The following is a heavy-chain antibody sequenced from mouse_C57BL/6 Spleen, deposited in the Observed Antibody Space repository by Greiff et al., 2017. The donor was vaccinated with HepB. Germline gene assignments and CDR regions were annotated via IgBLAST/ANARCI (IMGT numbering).Heavy chain of an antibody. V-gene: IGHV5-15*04. CDR2: ISNLAYSI. CDR1: GFTFSDYG. J-gene: IGHJ1*03. CDR3: ARRRDGYYFYWYFDV. Sequence: EVKLVESGGGLVQPGGSLKLSCAASGFTFSDYGMAWVRQAPRKGPEWVAFISNLAYSIYYADTVTGRFTISRENAKNTLYLEMSSLRSEDTAMYYCARRRDGYYFYWYFDVWGTGTTVTVSS. D-gene: IGHD2-3*01.